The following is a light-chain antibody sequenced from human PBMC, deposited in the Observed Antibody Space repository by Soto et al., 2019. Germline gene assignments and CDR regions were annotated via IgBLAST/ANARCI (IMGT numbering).Light chain of an antibody. CDR1: SSDVGGYNY. CDR2: GVT. J-gene: IGLJ1*01. V-gene: IGLV2-11*01. Sequence: QSVLTQPASVSGSPGQSITISCTGTSSDVGGYNYVSWYQQHPGKAPKLIIYGVTKRPSGVPDRFSASKSGNTASLTISGLQAEDEADYYCLSYAGSYIYVFATGTKVTVL. CDR3: LSYAGSYIYV.